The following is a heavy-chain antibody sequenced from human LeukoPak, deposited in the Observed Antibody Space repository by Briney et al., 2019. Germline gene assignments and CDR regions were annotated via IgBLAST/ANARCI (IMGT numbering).Heavy chain of an antibody. CDR1: GGSFSGYY. CDR2: INHSGST. CDR3: AREGFGEFYFDY. Sequence: SETLSLTCAVYGGSFSGYYWSWIRQPPGKGLEWIGEINHSGSTNYNPSLKSRVTISVDTSKNQFSLKLSSVTAADTAVYYCAREGFGEFYFDYLGQGTLVTVSS. D-gene: IGHD3-10*01. J-gene: IGHJ4*02. V-gene: IGHV4-34*01.